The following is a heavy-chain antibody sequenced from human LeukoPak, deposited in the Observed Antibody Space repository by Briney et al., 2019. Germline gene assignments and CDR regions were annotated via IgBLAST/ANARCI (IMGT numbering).Heavy chain of an antibody. D-gene: IGHD3-10*01. CDR1: GYTFTGYY. CDR3: ARDRGLLWFGENNPGSYYYGMDV. V-gene: IGHV1-2*02. CDR2: INPNSGGT. J-gene: IGHJ6*02. Sequence: ASVKVSCKASGYTFTGYYMHWVRQAPGQGLEWMGWINPNSGGTNHAQKFQGRVTMTRDTSISTAYMELSRLRSDDTAVYYCARDRGLLWFGENNPGSYYYGMDVWGQGTTVTVSS.